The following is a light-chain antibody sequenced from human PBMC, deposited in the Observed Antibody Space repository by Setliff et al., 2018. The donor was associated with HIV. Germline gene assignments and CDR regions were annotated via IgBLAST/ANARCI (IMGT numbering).Light chain of an antibody. CDR2: EVS. V-gene: IGLV2-23*02. Sequence: QSALSQPASVSGSPGQSITISCTGTSSDVGGYNLASWYQQHPGKAPKLMIYEVSRRPSGVSNRFSGSKSGNTASLTISGLQAEDEADYYCCSYAGDSTYVFGPGTKVTVL. J-gene: IGLJ1*01. CDR3: CSYAGDSTYV. CDR1: SSDVGGYNL.